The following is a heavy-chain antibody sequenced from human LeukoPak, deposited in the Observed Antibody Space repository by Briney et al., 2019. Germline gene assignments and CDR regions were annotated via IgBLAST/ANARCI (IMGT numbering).Heavy chain of an antibody. Sequence: SETPSLTCAVYGGSFSGYYWSWIRQPPGKGLGWIGEINHSGSTNYNPSLKSRVTISVDTSKNQFSLKLSSVTAADTAVYYCARVGLGYYGSGSYRFDPWGQGTLVTVSS. J-gene: IGHJ5*02. CDR3: ARVGLGYYGSGSYRFDP. CDR1: GGSFSGYY. D-gene: IGHD3-10*01. CDR2: INHSGST. V-gene: IGHV4-34*01.